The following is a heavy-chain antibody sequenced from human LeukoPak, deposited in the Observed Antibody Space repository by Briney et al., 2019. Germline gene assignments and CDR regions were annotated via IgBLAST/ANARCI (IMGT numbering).Heavy chain of an antibody. CDR3: ARQKCTSTSCLTKNAFDI. J-gene: IGHJ3*02. CDR1: GSIRSYY. D-gene: IGHD2-2*01. Sequence: PSETLSLTCTVSGSIRSYYLGWIRQPPGKGLGWIGYIYTSGSTNYNPSLKCRVTISVDTSKNPFSLDLSPVTAPDTAVYYCARQKCTSTSCLTKNAFDIWGQGTMVTVSS. CDR2: IYTSGST. V-gene: IGHV4-4*09.